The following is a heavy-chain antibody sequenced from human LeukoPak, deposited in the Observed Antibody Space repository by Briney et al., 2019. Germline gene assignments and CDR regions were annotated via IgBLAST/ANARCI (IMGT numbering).Heavy chain of an antibody. V-gene: IGHV1-2*06. D-gene: IGHD1-26*01. J-gene: IGHJ4*02. CDR3: ARRYSGSPFDY. CDR2: INPNSGGT. Sequence: ASVKVSCKASGYTFTGYYMHWVRQAPGQGLEWMGRINPNSGGTNYAQKFQGRVTMPRDTSISTAYMELSRLRSDDTAVYYCARRYSGSPFDYWGQGTLVTVSS. CDR1: GYTFTGYY.